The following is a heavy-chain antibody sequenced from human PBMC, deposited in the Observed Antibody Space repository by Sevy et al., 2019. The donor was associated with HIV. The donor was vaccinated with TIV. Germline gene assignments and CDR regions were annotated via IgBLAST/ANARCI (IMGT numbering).Heavy chain of an antibody. V-gene: IGHV4-59*01. CDR1: GGSINNYF. D-gene: IGHD6-13*01. CDR3: ARESIGAVGDFDY. J-gene: IGHJ4*02. CDR2: IYYSGST. Sequence: SETLSLTRTVSGGSINNYFWSWIRQPPGKGLEWIGYIYYSGSTNYNPSLKSRVTISVDTSKNQLSLKLSSVTAADTAVYYCARESIGAVGDFDYWGQGTLVTVSS.